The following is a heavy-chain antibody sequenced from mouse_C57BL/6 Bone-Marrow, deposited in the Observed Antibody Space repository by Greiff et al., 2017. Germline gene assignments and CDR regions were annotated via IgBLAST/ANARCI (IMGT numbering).Heavy chain of an antibody. CDR3: ARHYYGSSYWYFDV. CDR1: GFTFSDYG. V-gene: IGHV5-17*01. J-gene: IGHJ1*03. Sequence: EVKLMESGGGLVKPGGSLKLSCAASGFTFSDYGMHWVRQAPEKGLEWVAYISSGSSTIYYADTVKGRFTISRDNAKNTLFLQMTSLRSEETAMYYCARHYYGSSYWYFDVWGTGTTVTVSS. CDR2: ISSGSSTI. D-gene: IGHD1-1*01.